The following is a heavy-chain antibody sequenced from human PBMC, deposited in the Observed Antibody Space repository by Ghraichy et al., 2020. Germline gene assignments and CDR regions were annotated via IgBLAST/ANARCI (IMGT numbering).Heavy chain of an antibody. J-gene: IGHJ6*02. V-gene: IGHV4-34*01. D-gene: IGHD1-26*01. Sequence: SQTLSLTCAVYGGSFSDYYWSWIRQPPGKGLEWIGEINHSGSTNYNPSLKSRVTISVDTSKNQFSLKLSSVTAADTAVYYCARSWDFQAYYGMDVWGQGTTVTVSS. CDR3: ARSWDFQAYYGMDV. CDR2: INHSGST. CDR1: GGSFSDYY.